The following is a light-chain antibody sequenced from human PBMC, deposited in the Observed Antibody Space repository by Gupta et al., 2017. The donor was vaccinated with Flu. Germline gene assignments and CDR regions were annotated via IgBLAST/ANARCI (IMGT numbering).Light chain of an antibody. Sequence: DIQMTQSPSTLSASVGDRVTITCRASQSISIWLAWFQKKPGKAPKPLIYKASSVESGVPSRFSGSGSGTEFSLTISRRQPDDFATYYCQQEISYPWTFGQGTKVEIK. J-gene: IGKJ1*01. CDR3: QQEISYPWT. CDR2: KAS. CDR1: QSISIW. V-gene: IGKV1-5*03.